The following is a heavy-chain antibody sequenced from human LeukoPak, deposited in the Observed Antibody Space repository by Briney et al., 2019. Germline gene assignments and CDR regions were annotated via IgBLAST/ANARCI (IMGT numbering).Heavy chain of an antibody. J-gene: IGHJ4*02. CDR3: ARGKKWELLFFDY. V-gene: IGHV1-2*02. Sequence: ASVKVSCKASGYTFTGYYMHWVRQAPGQGLEWMGWINPNSGGTNYAQKFQGRVTMTRDTSISTAYMELSRMRSDDTAVYYCARGKKWELLFFDYWGQGTLVTVSS. CDR2: INPNSGGT. D-gene: IGHD1-26*01. CDR1: GYTFTGYY.